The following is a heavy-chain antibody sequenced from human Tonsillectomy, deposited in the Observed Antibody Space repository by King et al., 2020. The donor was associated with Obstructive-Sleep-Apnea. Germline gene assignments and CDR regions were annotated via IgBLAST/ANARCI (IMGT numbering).Heavy chain of an antibody. CDR3: ARALGGYCSSTSCFVYFDY. J-gene: IGHJ4*02. CDR2: INHSGST. CDR1: GGSFSGYY. Sequence: VQLQQWGAGLLKPSETLSLTCAVYGGSFSGYYWSLIRQPPGKGLEWIGEINHSGSTNYNPSLKSRVTISVDTSKNQFSLKLSSVTAADTAVYYCARALGGYCSSTSCFVYFDYWGQGTLVTVSS. D-gene: IGHD2-2*01. V-gene: IGHV4-34*01.